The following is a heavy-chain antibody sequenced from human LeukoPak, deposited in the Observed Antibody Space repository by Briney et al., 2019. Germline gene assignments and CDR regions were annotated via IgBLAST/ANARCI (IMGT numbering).Heavy chain of an antibody. D-gene: IGHD3-22*01. J-gene: IGHJ1*01. CDR3: ARRRYYYSTGHLD. V-gene: IGHV4-39*02. CDR1: SGSISSSSYY. CDR2: IYYSGST. Sequence: PSETLSLTCTISSGSISSSSYYWGWIRQPPGKGLEWIADIYYSGSTYYNPSLKSRVSISIDTSNNHFSLRLSSVTAADTALYYCARRRYYYSTGHLDWGQGTLVTVSS.